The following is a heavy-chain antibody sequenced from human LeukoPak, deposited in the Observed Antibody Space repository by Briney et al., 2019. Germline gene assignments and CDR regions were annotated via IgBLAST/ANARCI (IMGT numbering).Heavy chain of an antibody. D-gene: IGHD2-2*01. CDR3: ARTWGGHIVVVSAATNDAFDI. CDR1: GYTFTGYY. J-gene: IGHJ3*02. CDR2: INPNSGGT. Sequence: GASVKVSCKASGYTFTGYYMHWVRQAPGQGLEWMGWINPNSGGTNYAQKFPGRVTMTRDTSISTAYMELSRLRSDDTAVYYCARTWGGHIVVVSAATNDAFDIWGQGTMVTVSS. V-gene: IGHV1-2*02.